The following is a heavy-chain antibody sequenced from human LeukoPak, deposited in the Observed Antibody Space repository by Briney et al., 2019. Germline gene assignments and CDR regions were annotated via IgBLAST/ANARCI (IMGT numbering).Heavy chain of an antibody. D-gene: IGHD3-9*01. CDR3: AKANRGILTGENWFDP. V-gene: IGHV3-9*01. J-gene: IGHJ5*02. Sequence: GGSLRLSCAASGFTFDDYAMHWVRQAPGKGLEWVSGISWNCGSIGYADSVKGRFTISRDNAKNSLYLQMNSLRAEDTALYYCAKANRGILTGENWFDPWGQGTLVTVSS. CDR2: ISWNCGSI. CDR1: GFTFDDYA.